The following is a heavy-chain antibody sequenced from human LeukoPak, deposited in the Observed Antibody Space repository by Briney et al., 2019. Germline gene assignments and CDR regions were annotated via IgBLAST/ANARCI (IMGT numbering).Heavy chain of an antibody. CDR2: IYYSGST. J-gene: IGHJ6*03. D-gene: IGHD6-13*01. CDR3: ARTLNSIAAAEDYYYYMDV. Sequence: PSETLSLTCTVSGGSISSSSYYWGWIRQPPGKGLEWIGSIYYSGSTYYNPSLKSRVTISVDTSKNQFSLKLSSVTAADTAVYYCARTLNSIAAAEDYYYYMDVWGKGTTVTVSS. V-gene: IGHV4-39*07. CDR1: GGSISSSSYY.